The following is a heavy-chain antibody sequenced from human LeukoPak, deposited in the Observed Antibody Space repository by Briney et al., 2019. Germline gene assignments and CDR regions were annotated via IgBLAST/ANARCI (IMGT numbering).Heavy chain of an antibody. CDR2: IKSKTDGETI. D-gene: IGHD3-22*01. J-gene: IGHJ4*02. Sequence: PGGSLRLSCAASGFSLNNAWMSWVRQAPGKGLEWVGRIKSKTDGETIDYAAPVRGRSTISRDDSKNMMYLVMNNLKTEDTAVYYCTTSYYDSSGFRAWGQGTLVTVSS. CDR3: TTSYYDSSGFRA. CDR1: GFSLNNAW. V-gene: IGHV3-15*01.